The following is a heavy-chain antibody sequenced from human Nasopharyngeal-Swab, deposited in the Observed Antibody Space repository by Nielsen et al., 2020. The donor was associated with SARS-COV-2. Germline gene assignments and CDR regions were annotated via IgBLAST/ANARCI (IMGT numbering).Heavy chain of an antibody. D-gene: IGHD4-17*01. CDR1: GGSISSYY. CDR3: AREPAYGDYFDY. J-gene: IGHJ4*02. Sequence: SETLSLTCTVSGGSISSYYWSWIWQPPGKGLEWIGYIYYSGSTNYNPSLKSRVTISVDTSKNQFSLKLSSVTAADTAVYYCAREPAYGDYFDYWSQGTLVTVSS. V-gene: IGHV4-59*01. CDR2: IYYSGST.